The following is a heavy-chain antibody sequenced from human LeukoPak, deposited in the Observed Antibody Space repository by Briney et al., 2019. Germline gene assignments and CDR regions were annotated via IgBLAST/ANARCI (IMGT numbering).Heavy chain of an antibody. Sequence: SETLSLTCAVYGGSFSGYYWSWGRQRPGKGGEWVGEINHSGSTNYNPSLTRRVSISVETSKKQICLKLSSVTAADTAVYYCASRADHDYGHFKANPEDPPYWGQGTLVTVSS. CDR1: GGSFSGYY. CDR3: ASRADHDYGHFKANPEDPPY. J-gene: IGHJ4*02. V-gene: IGHV4-34*01. D-gene: IGHD4-17*01. CDR2: INHSGST.